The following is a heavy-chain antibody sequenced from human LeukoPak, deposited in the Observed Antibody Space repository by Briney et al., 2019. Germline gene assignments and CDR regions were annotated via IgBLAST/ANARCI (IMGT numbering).Heavy chain of an antibody. V-gene: IGHV4-59*01. CDR3: ARGGYSYGRFDY. D-gene: IGHD5-18*01. CDR2: IYYSGST. CDR1: GGSISSYY. Sequence: PSETLSLTCTVSGGSISSYYWSWIRQSPGKGLEWIGYIYYSGSTNYNPSLKSRVTISVDTSKNQFSLKLSSVTAADTAVYYCARGGYSYGRFDYWGQGTLVTVSS. J-gene: IGHJ4*02.